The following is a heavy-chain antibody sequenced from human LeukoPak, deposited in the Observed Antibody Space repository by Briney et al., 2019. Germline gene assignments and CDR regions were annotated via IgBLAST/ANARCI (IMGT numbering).Heavy chain of an antibody. D-gene: IGHD3-22*01. CDR1: GLTFSSYA. V-gene: IGHV3-30*01. J-gene: IGHJ4*02. CDR3: ARGLYPTYYYDSSGYYS. CDR2: ISYDGSNK. Sequence: GGSLRLSCAASGLTFSSYAMHWVRQAPGKGLEWVAVISYDGSNKYYADSVKGRFTISRDNSKNTLYLLMNSLRAEDTAVYYCARGLYPTYYYDSSGYYSWGQGTLVTVSS.